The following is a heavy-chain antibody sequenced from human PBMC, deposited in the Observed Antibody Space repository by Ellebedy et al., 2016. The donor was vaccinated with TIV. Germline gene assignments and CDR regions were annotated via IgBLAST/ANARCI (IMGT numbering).Heavy chain of an antibody. CDR3: ARTDPWQPIDD. Sequence: MPSETLSLTCTLSGYSISSGYYWAWIRQPPGKGLEYIGSVYYSGSPYYNPSFKSRVTLSADTSKNPFSLNLRTVTAADTAVYYCARTDPWQPIDDWGQGILVSVSS. J-gene: IGHJ4*02. CDR2: VYYSGSP. D-gene: IGHD2-21*02. V-gene: IGHV4-38-2*02. CDR1: GYSISSGYY.